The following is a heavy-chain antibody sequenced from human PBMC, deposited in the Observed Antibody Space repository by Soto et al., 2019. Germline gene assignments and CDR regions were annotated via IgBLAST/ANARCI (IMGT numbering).Heavy chain of an antibody. Sequence: SETLSLTCTLSGCSISSYYWSWIRQPPGKGLELIGYIYYSGSTNYNPSLKSRVTISVDTSKNQFSLKLSSVTAADTAVYYCARGFQNWFDPWGQGTLVTVS. CDR2: IYYSGST. CDR3: ARGFQNWFDP. CDR1: GCSISSYY. J-gene: IGHJ5*02. D-gene: IGHD2-21*01. V-gene: IGHV4-59*08.